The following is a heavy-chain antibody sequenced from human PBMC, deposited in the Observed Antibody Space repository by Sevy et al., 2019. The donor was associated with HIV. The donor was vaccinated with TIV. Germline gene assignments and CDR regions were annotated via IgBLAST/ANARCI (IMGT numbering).Heavy chain of an antibody. V-gene: IGHV3-30-3*01. Sequence: GGSLRLSCAASGFTFSSYAMHWVRQAPGKGLEWVAVISYDGSNKYYADSVKGRFTISRDNSKNTLYLQMNSLGAEDTAVYYCARGKTAAAGAYYYYGMDVWGQGTTVTVSS. CDR1: GFTFSSYA. D-gene: IGHD6-13*01. CDR3: ARGKTAAAGAYYYYGMDV. CDR2: ISYDGSNK. J-gene: IGHJ6*02.